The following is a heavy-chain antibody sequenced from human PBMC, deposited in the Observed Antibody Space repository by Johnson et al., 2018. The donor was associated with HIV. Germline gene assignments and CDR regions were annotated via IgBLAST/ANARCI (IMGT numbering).Heavy chain of an antibody. CDR2: IYSGGST. CDR3: ARDSLGYSSSWYKGGAFDI. V-gene: IGHV3-66*02. J-gene: IGHJ3*02. Sequence: VQLVESGGGLVQPGGSLRLSCAASGFTVSSNYMSWVRQAPGKGLEWVSVIYSGGSTYYADSVKGRFTISRDNSKNTLYMQMNNLRPEDTAVYYCARDSLGYSSSWYKGGAFDIWGQGTMVTVSS. CDR1: GFTVSSNY. D-gene: IGHD6-13*01.